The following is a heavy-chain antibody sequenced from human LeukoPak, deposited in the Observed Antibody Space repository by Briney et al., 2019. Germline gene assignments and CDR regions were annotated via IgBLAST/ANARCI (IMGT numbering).Heavy chain of an antibody. CDR2: LNPDGSNT. Sequence: GGSLRLSCAASGFTFSSYWMHWVRQAPGKGLVWVSRLNPDGSNTNYADSVKGRFTISRDNAKNTLYLQMNSLRAEDTAVYYCARGGYGSHYYYYYMDVWGKGTTVTVSS. CDR1: GFTFSSYW. V-gene: IGHV3-74*01. J-gene: IGHJ6*03. D-gene: IGHD5-18*01. CDR3: ARGGYGSHYYYYYMDV.